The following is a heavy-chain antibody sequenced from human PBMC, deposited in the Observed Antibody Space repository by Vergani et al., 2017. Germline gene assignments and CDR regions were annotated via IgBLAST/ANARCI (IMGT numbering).Heavy chain of an antibody. Sequence: EVQLLESGGVLVQPGGSLRLSCAASGFTFSSYAMSWVRQAPGKGLEWVSAISGSGGSTYYADSVKGRFTISRDNSKNTLYLQMNSLRAEDTAVYYCAKDGGYGSWSSSIRGSDWFDPWGQGTLVTVSS. V-gene: IGHV3-23*01. D-gene: IGHD6-13*01. CDR2: ISGSGGST. CDR1: GFTFSSYA. J-gene: IGHJ5*02. CDR3: AKDGGYGSWSSSIRGSDWFDP.